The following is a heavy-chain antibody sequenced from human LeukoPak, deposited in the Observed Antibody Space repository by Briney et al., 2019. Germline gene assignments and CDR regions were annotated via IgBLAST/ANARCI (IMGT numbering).Heavy chain of an antibody. CDR2: IYAGDSGT. CDR1: GYSFTSHW. D-gene: IGHD6-13*01. V-gene: IGHV5-51*01. Sequence: GESLKISCRGSGYSFTSHWIGWVRPMPGKGLEWMAIIYAGDSGTRISPSFQGQVTISADKSISTAYLQWSSLKASDTAIYYCTRHIAAAGPDYWGQGTLVTVSS. J-gene: IGHJ4*02. CDR3: TRHIAAAGPDY.